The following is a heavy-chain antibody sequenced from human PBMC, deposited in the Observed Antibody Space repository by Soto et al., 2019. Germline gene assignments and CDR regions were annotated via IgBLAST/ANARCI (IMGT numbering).Heavy chain of an antibody. V-gene: IGHV3-53*04. CDR2: IYSGGST. CDR1: GFTVSSNY. D-gene: IGHD2-2*01. CDR3: ARSRLPSRYCSSTSCYAGYFDL. Sequence: GGSLRLSCAASGFTVSSNYMSWVRQAPGKGLEWVSVIYSGGSTYYADSVKGRFTISRHNSKNTLYLQMNSLRAEDTAVYYCARSRLPSRYCSSTSCYAGYFDLWGRGTLVTVSS. J-gene: IGHJ2*01.